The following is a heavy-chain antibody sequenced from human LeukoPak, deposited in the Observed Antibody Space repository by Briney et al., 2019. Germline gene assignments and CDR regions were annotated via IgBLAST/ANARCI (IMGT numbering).Heavy chain of an antibody. Sequence: GESLKISCKGSGYSFTSYWIGWVRQMPGKGVEWMGIIYPDDSDTRYSPSFEGQVIISVDKSISTAYLQWSSLKASDTATYYCARHGHCTNGVCYSNYYYSMDVWGKGTTVTVSS. CDR2: IYPDDSDT. CDR1: GYSFTSYW. CDR3: ARHGHCTNGVCYSNYYYSMDV. D-gene: IGHD2-8*01. J-gene: IGHJ6*04. V-gene: IGHV5-51*01.